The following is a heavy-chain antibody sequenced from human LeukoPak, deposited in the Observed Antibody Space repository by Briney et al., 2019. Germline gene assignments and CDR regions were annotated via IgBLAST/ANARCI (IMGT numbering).Heavy chain of an antibody. D-gene: IGHD2-15*01. J-gene: IGHJ3*02. Sequence: GGSLRLSCAASGFTFSSYSMNWVRQAPGKGLEWVSSISSSSSYIYYVDSVKGRFTISRDNAKNSLYLQMNSLRAEDTAVYYCARDRYCSGGSCATDAFDIWGQGTMVTVSS. CDR1: GFTFSSYS. CDR2: ISSSSSYI. CDR3: ARDRYCSGGSCATDAFDI. V-gene: IGHV3-21*01.